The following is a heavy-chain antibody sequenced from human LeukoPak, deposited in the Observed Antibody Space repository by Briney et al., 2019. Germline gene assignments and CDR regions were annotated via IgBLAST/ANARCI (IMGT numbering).Heavy chain of an antibody. J-gene: IGHJ4*02. CDR3: ARNTAMVF. Sequence: QPGGSLRLSCAASGFTFSSYGMHWVRQAPGKGLEWVAFIRYDGNNKYYADSVKGRFTISRGNSKNTLYLQMNSLRAEDTAVYYCARNTAMVFWGQGTLVTVSS. D-gene: IGHD5-18*01. V-gene: IGHV3-30*02. CDR2: IRYDGNNK. CDR1: GFTFSSYG.